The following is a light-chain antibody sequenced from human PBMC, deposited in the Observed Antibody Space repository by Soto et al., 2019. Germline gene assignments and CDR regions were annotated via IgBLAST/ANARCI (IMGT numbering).Light chain of an antibody. CDR3: QTWVTGIQI. CDR1: RGHSSYA. J-gene: IGLJ2*01. Sequence: QLVLTQSPSASASLGASVKLTCTLSRGHSSYAIAWHQQQPEKGPRYLMKLNSDGSHSKGDGIPDRFSGSSSGAERYLTISSLQSDDEADYYCQTWVTGIQIFGGGTKLTVL. CDR2: LNSDGSH. V-gene: IGLV4-69*01.